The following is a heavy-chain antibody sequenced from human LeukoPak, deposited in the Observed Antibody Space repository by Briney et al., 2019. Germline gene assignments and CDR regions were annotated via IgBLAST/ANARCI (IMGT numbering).Heavy chain of an antibody. Sequence: ASVKVSCKVSGYTLTELSMHWVRQAPGKGLEWMGGFDPEDGETIYAQKFQGRVTMTEDTSTDTAYMELSSLRSEDTAVYYCAIIAAAAGSPNYSYGMDVWAQGPTVTVPS. V-gene: IGHV1-24*01. D-gene: IGHD6-13*01. CDR1: GYTLTELS. CDR2: FDPEDGET. J-gene: IGHJ6*02. CDR3: AIIAAAAGSPNYSYGMDV.